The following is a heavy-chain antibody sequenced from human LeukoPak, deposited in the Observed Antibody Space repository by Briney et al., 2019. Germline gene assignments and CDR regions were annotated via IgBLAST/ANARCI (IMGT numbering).Heavy chain of an antibody. CDR1: GGSISSYY. V-gene: IGHV4-59*08. CDR3: ARRYCSGGTCYGDY. Sequence: RASETLSLTCTASGGSISSYYWSWIRQPPGKGLEWIGYIYYSGSTNYNPSLKSRVTISVDTSKNQFSLKLSSVTAADTAVYYCARRYCSGGTCYGDYWGQGTLVTVSS. J-gene: IGHJ4*02. D-gene: IGHD2-15*01. CDR2: IYYSGST.